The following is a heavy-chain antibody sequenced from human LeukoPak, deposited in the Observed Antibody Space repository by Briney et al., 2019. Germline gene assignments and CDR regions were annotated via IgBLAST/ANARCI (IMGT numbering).Heavy chain of an antibody. J-gene: IGHJ4*02. CDR1: GYTFTYYF. Sequence: ASVKVSCKASGYTFTYYFIHWVRQAPGQGLEWMGHISPNSGGTSYAQKFQGRVTMTRDTSIATAYMELSSLRSDDTAVYYCAKLATSDTGETYWGQGTLVTVSS. CDR3: AKLATSDTGETY. V-gene: IGHV1-2*06. CDR2: ISPNSGGT. D-gene: IGHD3-16*01.